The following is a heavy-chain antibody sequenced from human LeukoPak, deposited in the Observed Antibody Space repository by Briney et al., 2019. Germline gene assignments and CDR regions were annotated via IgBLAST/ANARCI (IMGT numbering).Heavy chain of an antibody. D-gene: IGHD1-1*01. CDR2: INPRGGST. J-gene: IGHJ6*04. V-gene: IGHV1-46*01. CDR3: ARGGVRVRPLDV. CDR1: GHTFTSHF. Sequence: ASVKVSCKASGHTFTSHFMHWVRQAPGQGLEWMGIINPRGGSTSYTQKFQGRVTMTRDTSTSTVYMELSRLRSDDTAVYYCARGGVRVRPLDVWGKGTTVTISS.